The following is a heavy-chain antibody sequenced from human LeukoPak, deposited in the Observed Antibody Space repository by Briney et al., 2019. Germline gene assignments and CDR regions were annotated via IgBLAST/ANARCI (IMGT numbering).Heavy chain of an antibody. CDR1: GYTFTTYG. V-gene: IGHV1-18*01. CDR2: ISAYNGNT. Sequence: GASVKVSCKASGYTFTTYGISWVRLAPGQGLEWMGWISAYNGNTNYAQQFQGRVTMTTDTSMSTAYMELRSLRSDDTAVYYCARDLIAVRPGLFDPWGQGSLVTVSS. J-gene: IGHJ5*02. CDR3: ARDLIAVRPGLFDP. D-gene: IGHD6-6*01.